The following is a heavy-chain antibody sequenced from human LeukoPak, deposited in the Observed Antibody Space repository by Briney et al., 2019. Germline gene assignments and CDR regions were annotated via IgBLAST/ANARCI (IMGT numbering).Heavy chain of an antibody. Sequence: PGGSLRLSCAASGFTFSCYGMHWVRQAPGRGLEWVALIWYDGRNKYYADSVKGRFTISRDNSKNTLSLQLNSVRDEDTAVYYCARDGGSSGYHDAIDIWGQGTMVTVSA. CDR2: IWYDGRNK. D-gene: IGHD3-22*01. CDR3: ARDGGSSGYHDAIDI. J-gene: IGHJ3*02. CDR1: GFTFSCYG. V-gene: IGHV3-33*01.